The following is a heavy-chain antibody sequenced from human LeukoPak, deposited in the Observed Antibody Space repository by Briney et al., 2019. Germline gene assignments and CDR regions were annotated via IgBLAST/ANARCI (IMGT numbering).Heavy chain of an antibody. V-gene: IGHV3-23*01. CDR3: AKDRRACSSSSCYYRFDY. CDR2: ISGSAGST. D-gene: IGHD2-2*01. CDR1: GFTFSSYA. Sequence: PGGSLRLSCAASGFTFSSYAMSWVRQAPGKGLEWVSVISGSAGSTNYADSVKGRFTVSRDNSKNTLYLQMNSLRAEDTAVYYCAKDRRACSSSSCYYRFDYWGQGTLVTVSS. J-gene: IGHJ4*02.